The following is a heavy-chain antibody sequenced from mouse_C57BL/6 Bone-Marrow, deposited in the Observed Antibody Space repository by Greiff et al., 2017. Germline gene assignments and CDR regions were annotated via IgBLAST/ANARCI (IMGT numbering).Heavy chain of an antibody. CDR2: INPGSGGT. J-gene: IGHJ4*01. V-gene: IGHV1-54*01. CDR3: ARRYYGSIPYAMDY. Sequence: VQLQQSGAELVRPGTSVKVSCKASGYAFTNYLIEWVKQRPGQGLEWIGVINPGSGGTNYNETFKGKATLTADKSSSTAYMQLSSLTSEDSAVYFCARRYYGSIPYAMDYWGQGTSVTVSS. CDR1: GYAFTNYL. D-gene: IGHD1-1*01.